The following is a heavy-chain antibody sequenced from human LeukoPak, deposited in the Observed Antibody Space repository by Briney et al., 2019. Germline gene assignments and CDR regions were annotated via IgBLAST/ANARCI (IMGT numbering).Heavy chain of an antibody. CDR2: ISGSGGST. D-gene: IGHD4-17*01. CDR3: AKDLDDYGDSNDAFDI. Sequence: GGSLRLSCAASGFTFSSYAMSWVRQAPGKGLEWVSAISGSGGSTYYADSVKGRFTISRDNSKNTLYLQMNSLRAEDTAVYYCAKDLDDYGDSNDAFDIWGQGTMVTVSS. J-gene: IGHJ3*02. V-gene: IGHV3-23*01. CDR1: GFTFSSYA.